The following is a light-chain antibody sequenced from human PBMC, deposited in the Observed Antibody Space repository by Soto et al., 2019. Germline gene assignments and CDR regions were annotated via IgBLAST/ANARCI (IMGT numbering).Light chain of an antibody. Sequence: QAVVTQEPSLTVSRGGTVTLTCVSSTGAVTSGHYPYWFQQKPVQAPRTLIYDTSDKHSWTPARFSGSLLGGKAALTLSGAQPEDEAEYYCLLSYSGARAGVVFGGGTKLTVL. CDR1: TGAVTSGHY. V-gene: IGLV7-46*01. J-gene: IGLJ2*01. CDR3: LLSYSGARAGVV. CDR2: DTS.